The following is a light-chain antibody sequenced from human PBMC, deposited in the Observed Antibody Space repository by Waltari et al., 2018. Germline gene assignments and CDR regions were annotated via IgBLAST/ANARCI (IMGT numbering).Light chain of an antibody. Sequence: SDMLTQPPSLSLAPGQTARITCGENNIGSNSAHWYQQKPGQAPVLVIYYDTDRPSGIPERFSGSNSGSTATLTISRVEAGDEADYYCQVWDGSSDHVLFGGGTKLTVL. CDR1: NIGSNS. CDR2: YDT. J-gene: IGLJ2*01. V-gene: IGLV3-21*04. CDR3: QVWDGSSDHVL.